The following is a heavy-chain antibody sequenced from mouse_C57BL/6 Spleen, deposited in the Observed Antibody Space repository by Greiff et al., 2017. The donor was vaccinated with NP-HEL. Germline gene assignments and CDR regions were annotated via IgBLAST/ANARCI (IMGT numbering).Heavy chain of an antibody. CDR3: ARSGGLRREAWFAY. CDR2: INPNYGTT. CDR1: GYSFTDYN. V-gene: IGHV1-39*01. Sequence: EVKLVESGPELVKPGASVKISCKASGYSFTDYNMNWVKQSNGKSLEWIGVINPNYGTTSYNQKFKGKATLTVDQSSSTAYMQLNSLTSEDSAVYYCARSGGLRREAWFAYWGQGTLVTVSA. D-gene: IGHD2-4*01. J-gene: IGHJ3*01.